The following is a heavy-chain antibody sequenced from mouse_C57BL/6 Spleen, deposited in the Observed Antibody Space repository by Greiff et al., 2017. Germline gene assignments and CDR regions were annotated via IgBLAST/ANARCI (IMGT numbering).Heavy chain of an antibody. D-gene: IGHD6-1*01. CDR3: ARGGATRYFDV. J-gene: IGHJ1*03. CDR2: FHPYNDDT. Sequence: VHLVESGAELVKPGASVKISCKASGYTFTTYPIEWMKQNHGKSLEWIGNFHPYNDDTKYNEKFKGKATLTVEKSSSTVYLELSRLTSDDSAVYYCARGGATRYFDVWGTGTTVTVSS. V-gene: IGHV1-47*01. CDR1: GYTFTTYP.